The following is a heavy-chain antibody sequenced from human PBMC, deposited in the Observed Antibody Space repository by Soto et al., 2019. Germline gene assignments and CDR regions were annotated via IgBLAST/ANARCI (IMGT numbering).Heavy chain of an antibody. V-gene: IGHV3-21*06. D-gene: IGHD3-10*01. CDR1: GFTFTRYS. CDR2: ISSTTNYI. Sequence: PGGSLRLSCAASGFTFTRYSMNWVRQAPGKGLEWVSSISSTTNYIYYGDSMKGRFTISRDNAKNSLYLEMNSLRAEDTAVYYCARESGDLTSNFDYWGQGTMVTVYS. J-gene: IGHJ4*02. CDR3: ARESGDLTSNFDY.